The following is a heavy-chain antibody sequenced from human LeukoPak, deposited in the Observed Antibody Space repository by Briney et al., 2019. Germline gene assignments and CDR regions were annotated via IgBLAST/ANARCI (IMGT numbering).Heavy chain of an antibody. Sequence: GGSLRLSCAASRFTFSNYAMHWVRQAPGKGLEHVSAISSNGGNTHYANSVKGRFTISRDNSKNTLYLQMGSLRAEDMAVYYCARLLVDAFDIWGQGTMVTVSS. CDR3: ARLLVDAFDI. D-gene: IGHD2-8*02. V-gene: IGHV3-64*01. CDR1: RFTFSNYA. CDR2: ISSNGGNT. J-gene: IGHJ3*02.